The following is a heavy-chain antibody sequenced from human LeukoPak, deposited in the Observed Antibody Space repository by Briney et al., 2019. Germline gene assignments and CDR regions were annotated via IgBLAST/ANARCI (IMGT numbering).Heavy chain of an antibody. CDR2: IYYSGST. D-gene: IGHD1-14*01. V-gene: IGHV4-59*01. CDR3: ARGPVPSSNDY. Sequence: PSETLSLTCTVSGVSISSYYWSWIRQPPGKGLEWIGYIYYSGSTNYNPSLKSRVTISVDTSKNQFSLKLSSVTAADTAVYYCARGPVPSSNDYWGQGTLVTVSS. CDR1: GVSISSYY. J-gene: IGHJ4*02.